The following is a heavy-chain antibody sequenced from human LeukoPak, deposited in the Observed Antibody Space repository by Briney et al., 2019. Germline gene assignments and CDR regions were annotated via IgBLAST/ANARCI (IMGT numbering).Heavy chain of an antibody. CDR3: ARGYSGYDFFDY. D-gene: IGHD5-12*01. Sequence: GGSLRLSCAASGFTFSSYAMSWVRQAPGKGLEWVSAISGSGGSTYYADSVKGRFTISRDNSKNTLYLQMNSLRAEDTAVYYCARGYSGYDFFDYWGQGTLVTVSS. CDR1: GFTFSSYA. J-gene: IGHJ4*02. CDR2: ISGSGGST. V-gene: IGHV3-23*01.